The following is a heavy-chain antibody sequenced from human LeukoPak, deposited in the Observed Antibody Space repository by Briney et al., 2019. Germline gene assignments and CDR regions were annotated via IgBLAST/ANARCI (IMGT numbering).Heavy chain of an antibody. CDR2: IKQDGSEK. D-gene: IGHD6-13*01. J-gene: IGHJ4*02. V-gene: IGHV3-7*01. CDR3: ARDRGSSSWYYFDY. CDR1: GFTFSSYW. Sequence: GGSLRLSCAASGFTFSSYWMSWVRQAPGKGLEWVANIKQDGSEKYYVDSVKGRFTISRDNAKNSPYLQMNSLRAEDTAVYYCARDRGSSSWYYFDYWGQGTLVTVSS.